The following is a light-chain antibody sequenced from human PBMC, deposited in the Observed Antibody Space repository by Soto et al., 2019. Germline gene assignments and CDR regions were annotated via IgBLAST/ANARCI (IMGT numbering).Light chain of an antibody. CDR1: QSIDTY. Sequence: DIQMTQSPSSLSASGGDRVTITSRASQSIDTYLNWYQQKPGTAPKLLIYAASSLQSGVPSRFSGRGSGTDFTLTISSLQPEDFATYYCQQRYSTPMYTFGQGTKVDIK. CDR3: QQRYSTPMYT. V-gene: IGKV1-39*01. CDR2: AAS. J-gene: IGKJ2*01.